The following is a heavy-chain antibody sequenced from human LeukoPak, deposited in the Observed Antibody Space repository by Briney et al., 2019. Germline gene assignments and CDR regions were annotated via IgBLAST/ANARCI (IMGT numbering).Heavy chain of an antibody. D-gene: IGHD3-16*01. CDR3: GRAFPPLRTSSAGDL. Sequence: GGSLRLSCSASGFSFSDYDMNWVRQAPGKGLEWVSAISGRSSHIYYGESAKGRFNISRDNAKNSLYLQMDGLGVEDTAVYYCGRAFPPLRTSSAGDLWGQGTLVIVSS. CDR2: ISGRSSHI. J-gene: IGHJ1*01. CDR1: GFSFSDYD. V-gene: IGHV3-21*01.